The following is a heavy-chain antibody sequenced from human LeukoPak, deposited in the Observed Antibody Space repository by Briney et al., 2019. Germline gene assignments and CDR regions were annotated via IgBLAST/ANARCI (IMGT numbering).Heavy chain of an antibody. CDR1: GFSFSNYW. Sequence: GGSLRLSCVASGFSFSNYWMSWVRQAPGKGLQWVANIQGDGSVKDYVDSVKGRFTISRDNAKNSLYLQMNSLRAEDTAVYYCARDSTTHFDYWGQGTLVTVSS. V-gene: IGHV3-7*01. D-gene: IGHD1-26*01. CDR2: IQGDGSVK. J-gene: IGHJ4*02. CDR3: ARDSTTHFDY.